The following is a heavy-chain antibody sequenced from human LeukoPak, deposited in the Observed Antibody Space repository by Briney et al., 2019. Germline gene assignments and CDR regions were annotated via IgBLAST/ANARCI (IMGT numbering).Heavy chain of an antibody. V-gene: IGHV1-24*01. Sequence: GASVKVSCKVSGYTLTELSMHWVRQAPGKGLEWMGGFDPEDGETIYAQKFQGRVTMTEDTSTDTAYMERSSLRSEDTAVYYCATAPLLDGDYVGAFDIWGQGTMVTVSS. CDR2: FDPEDGET. CDR1: GYTLTELS. J-gene: IGHJ3*02. D-gene: IGHD4-17*01. CDR3: ATAPLLDGDYVGAFDI.